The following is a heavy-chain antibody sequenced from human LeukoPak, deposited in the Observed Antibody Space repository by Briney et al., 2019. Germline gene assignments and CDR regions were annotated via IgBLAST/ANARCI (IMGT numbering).Heavy chain of an antibody. D-gene: IGHD6-13*01. J-gene: IGHJ4*02. CDR2: MNPNSGNT. V-gene: IGHV1-8*01. Sequence: ASVKVSCKASGYTFTSYDINWVRQATGQGLEWVGWMNPNSGNTDYAQKFQGTGTMTRNTSISTAYMELSSLRSEDTAVYYCARGIAAAGTGSYFDYWGQRTLVTVSS. CDR1: GYTFTSYD. CDR3: ARGIAAAGTGSYFDY.